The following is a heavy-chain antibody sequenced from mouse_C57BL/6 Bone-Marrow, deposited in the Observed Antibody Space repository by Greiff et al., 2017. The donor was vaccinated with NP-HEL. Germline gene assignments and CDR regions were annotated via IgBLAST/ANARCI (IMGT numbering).Heavy chain of an antibody. D-gene: IGHD1-1*01. CDR3: AREATVVATDAMDY. CDR2: INPNNGGT. J-gene: IGHJ4*01. V-gene: IGHV1-26*01. Sequence: VQLQQSGPELVKPGASVKISCKASGYTFTDYYMNWVKQSHGKSLEWIGDINPNNGGTSYNQKFKGKATLTVDKSSSKAYMELRSLTSEDSAVYYCAREATVVATDAMDYWGQGTSVTVSS. CDR1: GYTFTDYY.